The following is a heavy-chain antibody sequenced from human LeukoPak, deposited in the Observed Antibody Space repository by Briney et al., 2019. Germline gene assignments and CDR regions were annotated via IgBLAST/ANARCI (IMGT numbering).Heavy chain of an antibody. Sequence: SETLSLTCAVYGGSFSGYYWSWIRQPPGKGLEWIGEINHSGSTNYNPSLKSRVTISVDTSKNQFSLKLSSVTAADTAVYYCARGGRIPLDYWGQGTLVTVSS. CDR2: INHSGST. V-gene: IGHV4-34*01. J-gene: IGHJ4*02. CDR1: GGSFSGYY. CDR3: ARGGRIPLDY.